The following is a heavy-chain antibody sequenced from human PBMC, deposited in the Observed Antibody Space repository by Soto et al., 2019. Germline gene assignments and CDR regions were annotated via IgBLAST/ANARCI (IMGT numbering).Heavy chain of an antibody. CDR2: INPSGGST. Sequence: GASVKVSCKASGYTFTSYYMHWVRQAPGQGLEWMGIINPSGGSTSYAQKFQGRVTMTRDTSTSTVYMELSSLRSEDTAVYYCARAPIVVVVAAATYYYCYGMDVWGQGTTVTVSS. CDR1: GYTFTSYY. CDR3: ARAPIVVVVAAATYYYCYGMDV. D-gene: IGHD2-15*01. V-gene: IGHV1-46*01. J-gene: IGHJ6*02.